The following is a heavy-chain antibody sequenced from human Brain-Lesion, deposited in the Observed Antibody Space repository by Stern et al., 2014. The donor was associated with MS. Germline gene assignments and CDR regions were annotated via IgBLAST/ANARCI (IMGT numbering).Heavy chain of an antibody. Sequence: VQLVQSGAEVKKPGASVKVSCKASGYTFTGYYMHWVRQAPGQGLAWMGWINPKRGGTNYAQKFQGWVTMTRDTSINTAYMELSRLRSDDTAVYYCATYYYDSTGYNDFWGQGTLVTVSS. V-gene: IGHV1-2*04. D-gene: IGHD3-22*01. CDR2: INPKRGGT. J-gene: IGHJ4*02. CDR3: ATYYYDSTGYNDF. CDR1: GYTFTGYY.